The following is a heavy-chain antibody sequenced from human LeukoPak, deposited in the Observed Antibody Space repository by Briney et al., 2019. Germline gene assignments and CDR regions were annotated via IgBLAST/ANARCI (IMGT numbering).Heavy chain of an antibody. CDR3: AKDPNGDYVGAFDA. CDR1: GLTFASYA. J-gene: IGHJ3*01. V-gene: IGHV3-23*01. D-gene: IGHD4-17*01. Sequence: GGSLTLSCAASGLTFASYAVTWVCQAPGTGLEWISSITGSGTGTQYADSVKGRFTISRDNSKNTLYLQMNSLRAEDTALYYCAKDPNGDYVGAFDAWGQGTMVTVSS. CDR2: ITGSGTGT.